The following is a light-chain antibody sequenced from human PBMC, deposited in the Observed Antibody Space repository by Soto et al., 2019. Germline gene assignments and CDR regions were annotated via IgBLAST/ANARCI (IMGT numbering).Light chain of an antibody. J-gene: IGKJ1*01. Sequence: DIQMTQSPSSLSASVGDRVTITCRASQGIRNYLAWYQQKPGRVLKLLIYAASTLQLGVPSRFSGSGSGTDFPLTISSLQPEDAATYYCQHYIRAPPTFGQGTKVEIQ. CDR2: AAS. CDR3: QHYIRAPPT. CDR1: QGIRNY. V-gene: IGKV1-27*01.